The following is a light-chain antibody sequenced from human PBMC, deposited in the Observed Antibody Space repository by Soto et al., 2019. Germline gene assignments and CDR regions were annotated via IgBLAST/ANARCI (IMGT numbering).Light chain of an antibody. CDR1: SSDVGDYNY. CDR3: CSYAGNYTWV. Sequence: QSALTQPRSVSGSPGQSVTISCTGTSSDVGDYNYVSWYQQHPGKAPKLMIYDVSRRPSGVPDRFSGSKSGNTASLTISGPQAEDEADYYCCSYAGNYTWVFGGGTKLTVL. CDR2: DVS. V-gene: IGLV2-11*01. J-gene: IGLJ2*01.